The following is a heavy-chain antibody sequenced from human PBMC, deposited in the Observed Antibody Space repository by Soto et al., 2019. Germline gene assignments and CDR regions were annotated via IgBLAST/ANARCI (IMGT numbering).Heavy chain of an antibody. CDR2: IYSGGST. CDR3: ARHPGYYGSGSSPY. V-gene: IGHV3-66*04. Sequence: GGSLRLSCAASGFTVSNNHMTWVRQAAGKGLEWVSVIYSGGSTYYADSEKGRFTISRDNSKNTLYLQMNSLRAEDTAMYFCARHPGYYGSGSSPYWGQGTLVTVSS. D-gene: IGHD3-10*01. J-gene: IGHJ4*02. CDR1: GFTVSNNH.